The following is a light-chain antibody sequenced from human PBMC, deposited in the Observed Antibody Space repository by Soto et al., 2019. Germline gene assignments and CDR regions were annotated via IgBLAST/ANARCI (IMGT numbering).Light chain of an antibody. CDR3: QQSATSPLT. CDR2: DAS. Sequence: EIVLTQSPGTLSLSPGERATLSCRASQSVTKNYLAWYQQKPGQAPRLLIDDASRRATGIPDRFSGSGSGTDFTLTISRLEPEDSAVYYCQQSATSPLTFGQGTKVEIK. CDR1: QSVTKNY. V-gene: IGKV3-20*01. J-gene: IGKJ1*01.